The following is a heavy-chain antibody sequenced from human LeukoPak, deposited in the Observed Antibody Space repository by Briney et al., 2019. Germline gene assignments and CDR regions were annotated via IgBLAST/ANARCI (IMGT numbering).Heavy chain of an antibody. J-gene: IGHJ3*02. V-gene: IGHV4-34*01. CDR1: GGSFSGYY. Sequence: PSETLSLTCAVYGGSFSGYYWSWIRQPPGKGLEWIGEINHSGSTNYNPSLKSRVTISVDTSKNQFSLKLSSVTAADTAVYYCARTRIAVAGDAFDIWGQGTMVTVSS. D-gene: IGHD6-19*01. CDR2: INHSGST. CDR3: ARTRIAVAGDAFDI.